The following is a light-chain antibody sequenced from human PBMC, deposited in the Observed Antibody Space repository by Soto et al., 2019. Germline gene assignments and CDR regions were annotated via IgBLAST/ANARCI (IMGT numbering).Light chain of an antibody. CDR2: DTS. Sequence: EIVMTQSPATLAVSPGERATLSCRASQSVRINVAWYQQKPGQAPRLLIYDTSTRATGIPARFSGSGSGTEFTLTISSLQSEDFAVYYCQQYSNWPPITFGQGTRLDIK. J-gene: IGKJ5*01. CDR1: QSVRIN. CDR3: QQYSNWPPIT. V-gene: IGKV3-15*01.